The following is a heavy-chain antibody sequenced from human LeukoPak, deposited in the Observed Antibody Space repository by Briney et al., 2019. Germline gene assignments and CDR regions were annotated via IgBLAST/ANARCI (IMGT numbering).Heavy chain of an antibody. V-gene: IGHV1-2*04. J-gene: IGHJ3*02. D-gene: IGHD1-7*01. Sequence: ASVKVSCKASGYTFTGYYMHWVRQAPGQGLEWMGWINPNSGGTNYAQKFQGWVTMTRDTSIGTAYLQWSSLKASDTAMYYCAIPPGTTSGDHDAFDIWGQGTMVTVSS. CDR1: GYTFTGYY. CDR3: AIPPGTTSGDHDAFDI. CDR2: INPNSGGT.